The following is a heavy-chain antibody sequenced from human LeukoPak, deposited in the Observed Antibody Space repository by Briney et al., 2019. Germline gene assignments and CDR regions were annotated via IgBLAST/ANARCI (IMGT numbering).Heavy chain of an antibody. J-gene: IGHJ4*02. Sequence: GGSLRLSCAASGFTCSSYWMSWVRQAPGKGLEWVANIKQDGSEKYYVDSVKGRFTISRDNAKNSLYLQMNSLRAEDTAVYYCARIQVVAATSGFDYWGQGTLVTVSS. CDR1: GFTCSSYW. D-gene: IGHD2-15*01. CDR2: IKQDGSEK. CDR3: ARIQVVAATSGFDY. V-gene: IGHV3-7*01.